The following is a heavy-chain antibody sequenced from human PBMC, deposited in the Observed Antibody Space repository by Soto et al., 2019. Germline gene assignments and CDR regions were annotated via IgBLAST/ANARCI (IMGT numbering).Heavy chain of an antibody. CDR3: ARRLQYQGGMDV. CDR1: GGSISSYY. V-gene: IGHV4-59*08. Sequence: SETLSLTCTVSGGSISSYYWSWIRQPPGKGLEWIGYIYYSGSTYYNPSLKSRVTISVDTSKNQFSLKLSSVTAADTAVYYCARRLQYQGGMDVWGQGTTVTVSS. CDR2: IYYSGST. D-gene: IGHD4-4*01. J-gene: IGHJ6*02.